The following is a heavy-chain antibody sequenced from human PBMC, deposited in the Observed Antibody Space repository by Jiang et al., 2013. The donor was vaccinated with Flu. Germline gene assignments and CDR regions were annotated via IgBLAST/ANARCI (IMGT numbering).Heavy chain of an antibody. CDR2: IHTSGSS. V-gene: IGHV4-61*02. Sequence: SGPGLVKPSQTLSLTCTVSGGSINNNNYYWSWIRQPAGKGLEWIGRIHTSGSSNYNPSLKSRVTISVDTSKNQFSLKLTSVTAADTAVYYCAREEIAVAAYNWFDSWGQGTLVTVSS. CDR3: AREEIAVAAYNWFDS. CDR1: GGSINNNNYY. J-gene: IGHJ5*01. D-gene: IGHD6-19*01.